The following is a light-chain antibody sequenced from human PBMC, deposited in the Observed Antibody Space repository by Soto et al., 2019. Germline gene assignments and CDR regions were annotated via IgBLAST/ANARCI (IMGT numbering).Light chain of an antibody. Sequence: DIQMTQSPSSLSTSIGDRVTITCRASERINIYLNWYRQKPGKAPELLIYSASNLQSGVPSRFSGSGSGTDFTLTSSGLQSEDFATYYCQQSFSTPTFGQGTRLDIK. CDR1: ERINIY. J-gene: IGKJ5*01. V-gene: IGKV1-39*01. CDR2: SAS. CDR3: QQSFSTPT.